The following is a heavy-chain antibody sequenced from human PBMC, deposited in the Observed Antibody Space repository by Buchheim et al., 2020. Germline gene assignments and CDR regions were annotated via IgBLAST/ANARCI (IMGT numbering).Heavy chain of an antibody. CDR3: AQTSGNAAGTPFFFDY. D-gene: IGHD6-13*01. Sequence: EVQLLESGGGLVQPGGSLRLSCAASGFTFSSYAMSWVRQAPGKGLEWVSGISGSGGSTYYADSVKGRFTISRDNSKNTLYLQMNSLRAEDMAAYYCAQTSGNAAGTPFFFDYWGQGTL. CDR2: ISGSGGST. CDR1: GFTFSSYA. V-gene: IGHV3-23*01. J-gene: IGHJ4*02.